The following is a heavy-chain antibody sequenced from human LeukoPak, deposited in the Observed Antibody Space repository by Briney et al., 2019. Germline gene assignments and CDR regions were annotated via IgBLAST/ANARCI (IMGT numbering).Heavy chain of an antibody. D-gene: IGHD2-21*01. CDR2: IIPIFGTA. CDR3: AGATSLFAQDQTPNDAFDI. V-gene: IGHV1-69*06. J-gene: IGHJ3*02. CDR1: GYTFTSYD. Sequence: SVKVSCKASGYTFTSYDINWVRQATGQGLEWMGGIIPIFGTANYAQKFQGRVTITADKSTSTAYMELSSLRSEDTAVYYCAGATSLFAQDQTPNDAFDIWGQGTMVTVSS.